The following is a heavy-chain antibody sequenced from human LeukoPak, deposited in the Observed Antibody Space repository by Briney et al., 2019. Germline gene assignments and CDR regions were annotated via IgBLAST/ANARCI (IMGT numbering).Heavy chain of an antibody. D-gene: IGHD6-13*01. CDR3: ARTGYSSSWYPFDY. CDR1: GFTFRNHW. J-gene: IGHJ4*02. Sequence: GGSLRLSCAASGFTFRNHWMHWVRHTPGGGLVWVSRISSDGSSTTYADSVKGRFTISRDNAKNTLYLQMNSLRAEDTAVYYCARTGYSSSWYPFDYWGQGTLVTVSS. V-gene: IGHV3-74*03. CDR2: ISSDGSST.